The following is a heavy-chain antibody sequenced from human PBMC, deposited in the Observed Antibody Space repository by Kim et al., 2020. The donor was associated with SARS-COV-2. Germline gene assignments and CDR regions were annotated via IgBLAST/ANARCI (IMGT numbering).Heavy chain of an antibody. V-gene: IGHV3-23*01. J-gene: IGHJ4*02. CDR3: ARYCSGGSCYRTADY. D-gene: IGHD2-15*01. Sequence: SVKGRFTISRDDSKNTLYLQMNSLSAEDTAVYYCARYCSGGSCYRTADYGGQGTLVTVSS.